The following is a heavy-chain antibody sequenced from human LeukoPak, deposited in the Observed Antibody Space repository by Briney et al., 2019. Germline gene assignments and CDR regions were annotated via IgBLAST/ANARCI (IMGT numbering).Heavy chain of an antibody. CDR2: ISGSGLTT. D-gene: IGHD3-3*01. CDR3: AKISASDFWSSCDS. Sequence: PGGSLRLSCAASGFTFSDYYMSWIRQAPGKGLEWVSIISGSGLTTYYAESVRGRFTISRDNSKNTLSLQMNSLRAEDTAVYYCAKISASDFWSSCDSWGQGTLVTVSS. CDR1: GFTFSDYY. V-gene: IGHV3-23*01. J-gene: IGHJ4*02.